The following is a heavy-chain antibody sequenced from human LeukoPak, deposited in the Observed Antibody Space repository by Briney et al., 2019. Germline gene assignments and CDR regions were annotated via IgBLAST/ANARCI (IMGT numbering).Heavy chain of an antibody. CDR3: ARAGTPYDYGGPRDAFDI. CDR1: GYTFTSYG. J-gene: IGHJ3*02. D-gene: IGHD4-23*01. V-gene: IGHV1-18*01. CDR2: ISAYNGNT. Sequence: ASAKVSCKASGYTFTSYGISWVRQAPGQGLEWMGWISAYNGNTNYAQKLQGRVTMTTDTSTSTAYMELRSLRSDDTAVYYCARAGTPYDYGGPRDAFDIWGQGTMVTVSS.